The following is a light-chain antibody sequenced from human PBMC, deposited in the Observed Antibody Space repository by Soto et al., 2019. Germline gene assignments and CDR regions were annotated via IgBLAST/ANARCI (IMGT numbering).Light chain of an antibody. V-gene: IGLV2-11*01. Sequence: QSALTQPRSVSGSPGQSGTISCTGTSSDVGGYDYVSWYQQHPGKAPKLMIYDVSSRPSGVPDRFSGSKSGNTASLTISGLRAEDEADYYCCAYAGSYTLVIFGGGTKLTVL. CDR1: SSDVGGYDY. CDR2: DVS. CDR3: CAYAGSYTLVI. J-gene: IGLJ2*01.